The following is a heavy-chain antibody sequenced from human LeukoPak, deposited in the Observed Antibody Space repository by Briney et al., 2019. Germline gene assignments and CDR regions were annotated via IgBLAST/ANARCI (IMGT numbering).Heavy chain of an antibody. J-gene: IGHJ4*02. D-gene: IGHD3-10*01. CDR3: TTDLGLTMIRGVFVS. CDR1: GFTFTNAW. CDR2: FKSSADAGTT. Sequence: PGGSLRLSCVASGFTFTNAWMSWVRRAPGRGREWVGHFKSSADAGTTDYAAPVKDRFIISRDDSQDTLFLQMNYLETEDTAVYYCTTDLGLTMIRGVFVSWGQGTLVTVSS. V-gene: IGHV3-15*01.